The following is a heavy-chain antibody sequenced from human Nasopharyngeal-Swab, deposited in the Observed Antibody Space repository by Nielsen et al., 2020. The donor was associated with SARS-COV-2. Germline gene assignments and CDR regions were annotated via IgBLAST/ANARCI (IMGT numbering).Heavy chain of an antibody. CDR1: GGTLSNYA. CDR2: IIPIVGTP. D-gene: IGHD2-15*01. Sequence: KVSCKPSGGTLSNYAISWVRQAPGQGLEWMGRIIPIVGTPNYAQKFQGRVTITADKYTTIGYLELSSLRSDDTAVYYCARLGVADDFDVWGQGTMVTVSS. V-gene: IGHV1-69*04. J-gene: IGHJ3*01. CDR3: ARLGVADDFDV.